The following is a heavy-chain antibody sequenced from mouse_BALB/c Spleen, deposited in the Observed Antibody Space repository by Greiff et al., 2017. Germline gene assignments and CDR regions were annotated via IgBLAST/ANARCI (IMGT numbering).Heavy chain of an antibody. CDR1: GFTFSSYY. CDR2: INSNGGST. V-gene: IGHV5-6-2*01. Sequence: EVQLVESGGGLVKLGGSLKLSCAASGFTFSSYYMSWVRQTPEKRLELVAAINSNGGSTYYPDTVKGRFTISRDNAKNTLYLQMSSLKSEDTALYYCARHDYEGFAYWGQGTLVTVSA. J-gene: IGHJ3*01. D-gene: IGHD2-4*01. CDR3: ARHDYEGFAY.